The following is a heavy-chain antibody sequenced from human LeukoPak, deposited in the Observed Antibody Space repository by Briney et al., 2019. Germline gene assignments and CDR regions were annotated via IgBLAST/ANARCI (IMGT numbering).Heavy chain of an antibody. J-gene: IGHJ6*03. Sequence: ASVKVSCKASGYTFTSYGISWVRQAPGQGLEWMGWISAYNGNTNYAQKLQGRVTITTDTSTSTAYMELRSLRSDDTAVYYCARDQKQWLDFYYYYYYMDVWGKGTTVTISS. D-gene: IGHD6-19*01. CDR1: GYTFTSYG. CDR2: ISAYNGNT. V-gene: IGHV1-18*01. CDR3: ARDQKQWLDFYYYYYYMDV.